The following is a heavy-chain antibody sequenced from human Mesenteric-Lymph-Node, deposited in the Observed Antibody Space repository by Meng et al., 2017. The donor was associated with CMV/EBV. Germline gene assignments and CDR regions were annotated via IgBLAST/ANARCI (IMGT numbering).Heavy chain of an antibody. CDR1: GGSFSGYY. V-gene: IGHV4-34*01. J-gene: IGHJ4*02. CDR3: ARGSSYDILTGYFDY. Sequence: QVQVHQWGAGLLKPSETLSVTCAGYGGSFSGYYWNWIRQSPEKGLEWIGEINHSGSTTYNPSFTSRIIISVDTSTNQISLNMSSVTAADTAVYYCARGSSYDILTGYFDYWGQGALVTVSS. D-gene: IGHD3-9*01. CDR2: INHSGST.